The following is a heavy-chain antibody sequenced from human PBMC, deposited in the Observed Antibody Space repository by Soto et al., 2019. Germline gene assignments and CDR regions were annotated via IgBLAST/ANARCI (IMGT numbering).Heavy chain of an antibody. CDR1: GFTFSSYA. J-gene: IGHJ4*02. V-gene: IGHV3-23*01. D-gene: IGHD3-10*01. CDR2: ISGRGDST. Sequence: GGSLRLSCTASGFTFSSYAMSWVRQTPGKGLEWVSGISGRGDSTYYADSVKGRFTISRDNSKNTLFLQMNSLRAEDTAVYYCAKATGRCAWTFDYWGQGTLVTVSS. CDR3: AKATGRCAWTFDY.